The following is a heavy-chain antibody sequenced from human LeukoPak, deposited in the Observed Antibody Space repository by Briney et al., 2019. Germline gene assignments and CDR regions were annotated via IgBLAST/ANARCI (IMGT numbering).Heavy chain of an antibody. V-gene: IGHV1-69*13. CDR3: ARGPITIFGVAHQNWFDP. Sequence: GASVKVSRKASGGTFSSYAISWVRQAPGQGLEWMGGIIPIFGTANYAQKFQGRVTITADESTSTAYMELSSLRSEDTAVYYCARGPITIFGVAHQNWFDPWGQGTLVTVSS. D-gene: IGHD3-3*01. CDR2: IIPIFGTA. J-gene: IGHJ5*02. CDR1: GGTFSSYA.